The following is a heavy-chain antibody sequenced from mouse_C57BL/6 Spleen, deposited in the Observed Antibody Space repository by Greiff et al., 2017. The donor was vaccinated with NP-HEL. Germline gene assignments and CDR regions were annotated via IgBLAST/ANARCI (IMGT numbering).Heavy chain of an antibody. CDR1: GYSITSGYY. V-gene: IGHV3-6*01. CDR2: ISYDGSN. D-gene: IGHD3-1*01. J-gene: IGHJ2*01. CDR3: ARGHPPFDY. Sequence: DVQLQESGPGLVKPSQSLSLTCSVTGYSITSGYYWNWIRQFPGNKLEWMGYISYDGSNNYNPSLKNRISITRDISKNQFFLKLNSVTTEDTATYYCARGHPPFDYWGQGTTLTVSS.